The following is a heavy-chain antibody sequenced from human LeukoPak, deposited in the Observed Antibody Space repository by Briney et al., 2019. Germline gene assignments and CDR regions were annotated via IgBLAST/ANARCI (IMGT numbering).Heavy chain of an antibody. J-gene: IGHJ4*02. V-gene: IGHV1-69*05. Sequence: SVKVSCKASGGTFSSYAISWVRQAPGQELEWMGGIIPIFGTANYAQKFQARVTITTDESTSTAYMELSSLRSEDTAVYYCARAGPQMATIIDYFDYWGQGTLVTVSS. CDR1: GGTFSSYA. CDR2: IIPIFGTA. D-gene: IGHD5-24*01. CDR3: ARAGPQMATIIDYFDY.